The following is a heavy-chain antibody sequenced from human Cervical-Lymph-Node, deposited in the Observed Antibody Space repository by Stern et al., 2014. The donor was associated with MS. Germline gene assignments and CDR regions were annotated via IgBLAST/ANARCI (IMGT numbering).Heavy chain of an antibody. Sequence: QMQLVQSGAEVKKPGSSVKVSCKASGGTINSDAFSWVRQAPGQGLEWMGGIIPIFGTTNYAQKFQGRVTITADETTNTAFMELSSLRSEDSAVYYCARDYSDSSGFGAFDIWGQGTLVTVSS. V-gene: IGHV1-69*01. CDR3: ARDYSDSSGFGAFDI. J-gene: IGHJ3*02. D-gene: IGHD3-22*01. CDR1: GGTINSDA. CDR2: IIPIFGTT.